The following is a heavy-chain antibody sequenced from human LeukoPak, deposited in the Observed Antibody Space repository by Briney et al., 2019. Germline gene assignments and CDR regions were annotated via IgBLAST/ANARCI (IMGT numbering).Heavy chain of an antibody. CDR1: GFTFSNYA. CDR3: AKGGYDYVEVAYFDY. D-gene: IGHD5-12*01. Sequence: PGGSLRLSCAASGFTFSNYAMNWVRQAPGKGLEWVSTIIGSSGSTFYADSMKGRFTISKDTSKNTLYLHMSSLRADDTAVYYCAKGGYDYVEVAYFDYWGQGTLVTVSS. J-gene: IGHJ4*02. CDR2: IIGSSGST. V-gene: IGHV3-23*01.